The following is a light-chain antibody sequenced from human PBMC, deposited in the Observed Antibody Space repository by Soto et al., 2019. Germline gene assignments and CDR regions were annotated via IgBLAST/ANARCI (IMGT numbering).Light chain of an antibody. V-gene: IGLV1-40*01. CDR2: SNT. CDR3: QSYDSSLSGSV. J-gene: IGLJ1*01. CDR1: SSNIGPGYD. Sequence: QSVPTQPPSVSRAPGQRVTISCTGSSSNIGPGYDVHWYQHHPGTAPKLLIYSNTNRPSGVPDRFSGSRSGTSASLAITGLQAEDEADYYCQSYDSSLSGSVFGTGTKVTVL.